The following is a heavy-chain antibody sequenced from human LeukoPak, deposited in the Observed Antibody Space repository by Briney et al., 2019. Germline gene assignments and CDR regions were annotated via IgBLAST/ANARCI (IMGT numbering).Heavy chain of an antibody. CDR3: AKASYCSGGSCYLVDY. CDR1: GFTFSSYA. V-gene: IGHV3-23*01. Sequence: GGSLRLSCAASGFTFSSYAMSWVRQAPGKGLEWVSAISGSGGSTYYADSVKGRFTISRDNSKNTLYLQMNSLRAKDTAVYYCAKASYCSGGSCYLVDYWGQGTLVTVSS. D-gene: IGHD2-15*01. CDR2: ISGSGGST. J-gene: IGHJ4*02.